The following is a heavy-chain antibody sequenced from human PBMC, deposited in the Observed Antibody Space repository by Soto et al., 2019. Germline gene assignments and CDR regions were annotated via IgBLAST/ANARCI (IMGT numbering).Heavy chain of an antibody. CDR1: GLTFSSYA. Sequence: GGSLRLSCAASGLTFSSYAMIWVRQAPGKGLEWVSAISGSGGSTYYADSVKGRFTISRDNSKNTLYLQMNSLRAEDTAVYYCAKLSPYCSGGSCSFIGYYYMDVWGKGTTVTVSS. D-gene: IGHD2-15*01. J-gene: IGHJ6*03. CDR3: AKLSPYCSGGSCSFIGYYYMDV. CDR2: ISGSGGST. V-gene: IGHV3-23*01.